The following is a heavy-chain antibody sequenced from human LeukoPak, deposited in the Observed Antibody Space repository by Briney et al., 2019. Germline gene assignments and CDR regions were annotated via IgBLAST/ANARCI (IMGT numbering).Heavy chain of an antibody. CDR2: IYHSGST. J-gene: IGHJ5*02. CDR1: GGSISSGGYS. Sequence: SETLSLTCAVSGGSISSGGYSWSWIRQPPGKGLEWIGYIYHSGSTYYNPSLKSRVTISVDRSKNQFSLKLSSVTAADTAVYYCARVPIWEGNWFDPWGQGTLVTVSS. V-gene: IGHV4-30-2*01. D-gene: IGHD1-26*01. CDR3: ARVPIWEGNWFDP.